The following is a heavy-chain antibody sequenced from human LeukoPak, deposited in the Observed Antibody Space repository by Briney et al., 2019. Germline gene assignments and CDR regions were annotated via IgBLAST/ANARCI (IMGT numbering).Heavy chain of an antibody. Sequence: SVKVSCKASGGTFSSYAISWVRQAPGQGLEWMGGIIPIFGTANYAQKFQGRVTITADESTSTAYMELSSLRSEDTAVYYCASSPGSSLRIRPTGGAFDIWGQGTMVTVSS. D-gene: IGHD2-15*01. J-gene: IGHJ3*02. CDR3: ASSPGSSLRIRPTGGAFDI. CDR1: GGTFSSYA. CDR2: IIPIFGTA. V-gene: IGHV1-69*01.